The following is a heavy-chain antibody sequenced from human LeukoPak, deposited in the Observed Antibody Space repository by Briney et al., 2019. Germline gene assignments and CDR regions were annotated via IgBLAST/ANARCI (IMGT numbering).Heavy chain of an antibody. D-gene: IGHD2/OR15-2a*01. CDR3: AKFYPDY. Sequence: GGSLRLSCAASGFTFSSYGMHWVRQAPGKGLEWVAVISYDGSNRYYADSVKGRFTISRDNSKNTLYLQMNSLRAEDTAVYYCAKFYPDYWGQGTLVTVSS. CDR1: GFTFSSYG. CDR2: ISYDGSNR. V-gene: IGHV3-30*18. J-gene: IGHJ4*02.